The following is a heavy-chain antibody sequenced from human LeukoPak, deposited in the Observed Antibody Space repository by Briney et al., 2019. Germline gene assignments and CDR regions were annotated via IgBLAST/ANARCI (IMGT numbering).Heavy chain of an antibody. CDR1: GYTFTMYY. Sequence: GASVKVSCKASGYTFTMYYMHWARQAPGQGLEWMGWINPNSGATSYAQRFQGRVTMTRDTSISTAYMELSGLTSDDTAVYYCARNPPYCTSTSCYNDYWGQGTLVTVSS. V-gene: IGHV1-2*02. D-gene: IGHD2-2*02. CDR3: ARNPPYCTSTSCYNDY. CDR2: INPNSGAT. J-gene: IGHJ4*02.